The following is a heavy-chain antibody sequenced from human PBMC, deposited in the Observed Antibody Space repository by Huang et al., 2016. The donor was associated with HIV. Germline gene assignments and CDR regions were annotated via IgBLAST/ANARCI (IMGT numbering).Heavy chain of an antibody. Sequence: QVQLQQWGAGLLKPSETLSLPCAVYGGSFSGHYCRWIRQSPGKGLEWVGEINHSGSTTYHPPLKSRLTIAVDTSKNQFSLKLSSVTAADTAVYYCARERMMSWLDDHDAFDIWDQGTMVTVSS. D-gene: IGHD1-1*01. CDR3: ARERMMSWLDDHDAFDI. CDR1: GGSFSGHY. CDR2: INHSGST. V-gene: IGHV4-34*01. J-gene: IGHJ3*02.